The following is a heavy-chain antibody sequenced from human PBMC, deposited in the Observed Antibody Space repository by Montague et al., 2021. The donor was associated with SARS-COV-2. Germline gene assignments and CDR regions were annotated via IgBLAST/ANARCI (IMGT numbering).Heavy chain of an antibody. CDR3: ARVSYGYVSRSFGWFDS. J-gene: IGHJ5*01. D-gene: IGHD5-18*01. CDR1: GASITNGGYY. V-gene: IGHV4-31*03. CDR2: TYDNGKT. Sequence: TLSLTCTVSGASITNGGYYWNWIRQNPGKGLEWIGYTYDNGKTKYNPSFWSRLSISVDTSKNQFSLKLTSVTAADTALYFCARVSYGYVSRSFGWFDSWGQGSLVTVSS.